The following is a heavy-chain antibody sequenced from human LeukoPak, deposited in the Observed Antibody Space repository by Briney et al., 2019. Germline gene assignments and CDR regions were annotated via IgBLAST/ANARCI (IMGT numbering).Heavy chain of an antibody. CDR3: ARDRATAMFDY. CDR2: INSDGSSA. J-gene: IGHJ4*02. Sequence: GGSLGLSCAASGFTFSSYWMHWVRQAPGKGLVWVSRINSDGSSATYADSVKGRFTISRDNAKNTLYLQMNSLRAEDTAVYYCARDRATAMFDYWAQGTLVTVSS. D-gene: IGHD5-18*01. V-gene: IGHV3-74*01. CDR1: GFTFSSYW.